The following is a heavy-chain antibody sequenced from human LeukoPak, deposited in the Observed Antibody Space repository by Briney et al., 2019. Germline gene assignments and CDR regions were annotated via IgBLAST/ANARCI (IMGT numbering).Heavy chain of an antibody. V-gene: IGHV4-28*01. D-gene: IGHD2-2*01. Sequence: PETLSLTCAVSGYSISSNNWWGWIRQPPGKGLEWIGYIYYSGTSYYTPSLKSRVTMSIVTSKNQFSLKVTSVTAVDTAVYYCARTYCTSTSCYVDYWGQGTLVTVSS. CDR1: GYSISSNNW. CDR3: ARTYCTSTSCYVDY. J-gene: IGHJ4*02. CDR2: IYYSGTS.